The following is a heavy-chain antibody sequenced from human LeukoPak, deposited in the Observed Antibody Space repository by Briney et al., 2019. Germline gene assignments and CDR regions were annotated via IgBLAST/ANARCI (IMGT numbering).Heavy chain of an antibody. CDR1: GFTFSSYV. CDR2: ISYDGSNK. CDR3: AKTTTVTVIDY. Sequence: GGSLRLSCAASGFTFSSYVMHWVRQAPGKGLEWVAVISYDGSNKYYADSVKGRFTISRDNSKNTLYLQMNSLRAEDTAVYYCAKTTTVTVIDYWGQGTLVTVSS. V-gene: IGHV3-30-3*01. J-gene: IGHJ4*02. D-gene: IGHD4-17*01.